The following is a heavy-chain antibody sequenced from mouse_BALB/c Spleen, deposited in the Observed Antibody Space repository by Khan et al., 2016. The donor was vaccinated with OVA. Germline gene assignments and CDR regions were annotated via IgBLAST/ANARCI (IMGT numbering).Heavy chain of an antibody. CDR1: DYTFTNYW. CDR3: VNHGSSSAWFTY. CDR2: INPSTDYT. J-gene: IGHJ3*01. D-gene: IGHD1-1*01. Sequence: QVQLQQPGAELAKPGASVKMSCKASDYTFTNYWMHWVKQRSGQGLEWIGYINPSTDYTEYNQKFKDKATLTADKSSSTAYMQLSSLTSEDSAVYYCVNHGSSSAWFTYWGQGTLVTVSA. V-gene: IGHV1-7*01.